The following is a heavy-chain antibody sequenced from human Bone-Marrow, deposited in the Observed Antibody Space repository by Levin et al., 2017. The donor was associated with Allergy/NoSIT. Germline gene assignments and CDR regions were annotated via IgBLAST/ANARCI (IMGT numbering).Heavy chain of an antibody. Sequence: GESLKISCADSGFDFNTYGMHWVRQAPGKGLEWVAIISYDGSAKYYADSVKGRFTVSRDNSKNTLYLQMNSLRADDTAVYYCANSLGTYYYYSGMDVWGQGTTVTVSS. D-gene: IGHD3-10*01. CDR2: ISYDGSAK. CDR1: GFDFNTYG. J-gene: IGHJ6*02. CDR3: ANSLGTYYYYSGMDV. V-gene: IGHV3-30*18.